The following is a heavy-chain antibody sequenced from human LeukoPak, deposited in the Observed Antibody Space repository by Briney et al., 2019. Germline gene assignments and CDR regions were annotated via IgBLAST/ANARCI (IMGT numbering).Heavy chain of an antibody. CDR3: VRMPSGSPDWFDP. Sequence: SETLSLTCTVSGFSISRSRYYWGWIRQPPGKGLEWIGTVSYSGSTHYNPPLESRVTISVDTSNNQFSLRLNSVAAADTAFYYCVRMPSGSPDWFDPWGQGNLVTVSS. J-gene: IGHJ5*02. CDR1: GFSISRSRYY. V-gene: IGHV4-39*07. D-gene: IGHD2-2*01. CDR2: VSYSGST.